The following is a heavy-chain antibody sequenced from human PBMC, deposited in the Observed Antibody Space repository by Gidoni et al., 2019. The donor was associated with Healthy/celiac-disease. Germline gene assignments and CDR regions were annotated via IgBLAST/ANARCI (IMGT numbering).Heavy chain of an antibody. J-gene: IGHJ2*01. CDR3: AKDFGYWYFDL. Sequence: EVQLLESGGGLVQPGGSLRLACAASGFTFSSYAMSWVRQAPGKGLEWVSAISGNGGSTYYADSVKGRFTISRDNSKNTLYLQMNSLRAEDTALYYCAKDFGYWYFDLWGRGTLVTVSS. V-gene: IGHV3-23*01. D-gene: IGHD3-3*01. CDR2: ISGNGGST. CDR1: GFTFSSYA.